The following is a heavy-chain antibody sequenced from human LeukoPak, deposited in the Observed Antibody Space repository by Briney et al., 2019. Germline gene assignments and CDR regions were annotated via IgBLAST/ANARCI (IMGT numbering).Heavy chain of an antibody. D-gene: IGHD6-19*01. J-gene: IGHJ4*02. CDR3: ERARWLDY. CDR1: GFTFSSYS. CDR2: ISSSSSTI. Sequence: GGSLRLSCAASGFTFSSYSMNWVRQAPGKGLEWVSYISSSSSTIYYADSVKGRFTISRDNAKSSLYLQMNSLRAEDTAVYYCERARWLDYWGQGTLVTVSS. V-gene: IGHV3-48*01.